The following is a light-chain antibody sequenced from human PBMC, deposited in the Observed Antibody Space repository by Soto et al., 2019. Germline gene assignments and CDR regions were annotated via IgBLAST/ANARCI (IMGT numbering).Light chain of an antibody. CDR3: CSYAGSDNWV. CDR1: SNDVGKYNV. CDR2: EDT. J-gene: IGLJ3*02. Sequence: QSALTQPASVSGSPGQSITMSCTGTSNDVGKYNVVSWYQHHPGNAPKLIIYEDTKRPSGLFNRFSGSRSGNTASLTISGLQAEDEAYYYCCSYAGSDNWVFGGGTQLTVL. V-gene: IGLV2-23*01.